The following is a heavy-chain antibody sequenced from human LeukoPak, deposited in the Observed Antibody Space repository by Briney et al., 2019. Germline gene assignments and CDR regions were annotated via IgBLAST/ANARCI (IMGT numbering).Heavy chain of an antibody. CDR3: ARSAVWNDWGYFDY. CDR1: GYSISSGYY. D-gene: IGHD1-1*01. Sequence: SETLSLTCTVSGYSISSGYYWGWIRQPPGKGLEWIGSIYYSGSTYYNPSLKSRVTISVDTSKNQFSLKLSSVTAADTAVYYCARSAVWNDWGYFDYWGQGTLVTVSS. CDR2: IYYSGST. J-gene: IGHJ4*02. V-gene: IGHV4-38-2*02.